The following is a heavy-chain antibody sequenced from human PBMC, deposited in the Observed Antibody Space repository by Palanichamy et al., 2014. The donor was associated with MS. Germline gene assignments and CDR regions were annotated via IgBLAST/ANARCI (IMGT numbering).Heavy chain of an antibody. J-gene: IGHJ4*02. CDR2: IYHDGST. D-gene: IGHD6-19*01. CDR3: ARDRYRSGLVFIFDY. CDR1: GYSISSGYY. Sequence: QVQLQESGPGLVKPSETLSLTCAVSGYSISSGYYWGWIRQPPGKGLEWIGSIYHDGSTYYNPSLKSPVTISVDTSKNQSSLRLRFVTAADTAVYYCARDRYRSGLVFIFDYWGQGTLVTVSS. V-gene: IGHV4-38-2*02.